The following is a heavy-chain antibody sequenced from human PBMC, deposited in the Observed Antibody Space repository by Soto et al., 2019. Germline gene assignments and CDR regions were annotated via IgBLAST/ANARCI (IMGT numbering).Heavy chain of an antibody. V-gene: IGHV1-46*03. CDR1: GYSFTTYY. D-gene: IGHD2-15*01. J-gene: IGHJ3*01. CDR2: INPTGGST. CDR3: AACCSAGGCPPGAWN. Sequence: QVVQSGAEVRKPGASVKVSCKASGYSFTTYYIHWFRQAPGQGLEWMAIINPTGGSTNSAQKFQGRVTVTRDMSASTVYMELSSLRSDDTAVYYCAACCSAGGCPPGAWNGGRGTMVTVSS.